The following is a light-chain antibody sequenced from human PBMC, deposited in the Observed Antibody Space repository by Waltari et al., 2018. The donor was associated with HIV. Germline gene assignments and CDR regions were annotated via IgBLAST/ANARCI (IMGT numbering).Light chain of an antibody. CDR2: RSH. J-gene: IGLJ3*02. Sequence: QSVLTQPPSVSGLPGQKVTISCSGSNSDIGTNTVNWYQQFPGRAPKLVAYRSHQRPSGVPDRFSGSKSGTSASLAINGVQAEDEATYYCSAWDDTLHVVFGGVTKLTVL. CDR3: SAWDDTLHVV. V-gene: IGLV1-44*01. CDR1: NSDIGTNT.